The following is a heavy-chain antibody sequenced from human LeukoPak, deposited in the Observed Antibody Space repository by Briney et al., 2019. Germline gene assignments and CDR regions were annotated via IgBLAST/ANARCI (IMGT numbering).Heavy chain of an antibody. CDR2: ISAYNGNT. Sequence: ASVKVSCKASGYTFTSYGISWVRQAPGQGLEWMGWISAYNGNTNYAQKLQGRVTMTTDTSTSTAYMELRSLRSDDTAVYYCARDPPGVVPAAIPDYFDYWGQGTLVTVSS. J-gene: IGHJ4*02. V-gene: IGHV1-18*01. CDR3: ARDPPGVVPAAIPDYFDY. D-gene: IGHD2-2*01. CDR1: GYTFTSYG.